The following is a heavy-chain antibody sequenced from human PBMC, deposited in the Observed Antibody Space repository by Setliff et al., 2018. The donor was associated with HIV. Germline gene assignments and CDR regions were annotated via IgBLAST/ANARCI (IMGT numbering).Heavy chain of an antibody. Sequence: ASVKVSCKASGGTFSSYAISWVRQAPGQGLEWMEGIIPILGIANYAQKFQGRVTITADKSTGTAYMELSSLRSEDTAVYYCARAVSGWYARKPSFDYWGQGTLVTVSS. CDR3: ARAVSGWYARKPSFDY. J-gene: IGHJ4*02. V-gene: IGHV1-69*10. D-gene: IGHD6-19*01. CDR2: IIPILGIA. CDR1: GGTFSSYA.